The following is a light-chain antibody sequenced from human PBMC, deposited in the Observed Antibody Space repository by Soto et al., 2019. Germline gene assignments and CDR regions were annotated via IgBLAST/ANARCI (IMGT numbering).Light chain of an antibody. J-gene: IGKJ4*01. CDR1: TSVGRN. V-gene: IGKV3-15*01. CDR3: QQYDNWPSLT. CDR2: GAC. Sequence: EIVMAQSPATLSVSPRERATLSCRASTSVGRNLAWYQHKPGQAPRLLIYGACTRATGIPATFSGSGSGTEFTLTISSLQSEDFAIYYCQQYDNWPSLTFGGGTKVDIK.